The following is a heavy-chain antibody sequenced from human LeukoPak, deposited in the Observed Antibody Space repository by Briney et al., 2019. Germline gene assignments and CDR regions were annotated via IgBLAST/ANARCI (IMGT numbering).Heavy chain of an antibody. D-gene: IGHD4-17*01. CDR3: ARDDYGDYAGFDY. Sequence: GGSLRLSCAASGFTFSSYSMNWVRQAPGKGLEWVSSISSSSSYIYYADLVKGRFTISRDNAKNSLYLQMSSLRAEDTAVYYCARDDYGDYAGFDYWGQGTLVTVSS. CDR1: GFTFSSYS. V-gene: IGHV3-21*01. J-gene: IGHJ4*02. CDR2: ISSSSSYI.